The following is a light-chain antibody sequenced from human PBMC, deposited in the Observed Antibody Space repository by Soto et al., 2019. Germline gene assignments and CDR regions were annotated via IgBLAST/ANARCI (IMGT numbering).Light chain of an antibody. CDR1: SSNIGGNS. V-gene: IGLV1-51*01. CDR3: GSWDSSLSAYV. J-gene: IGLJ1*01. CDR2: DDN. Sequence: QSLLTPPPSLSAAPGQKVNISCSGSSSNIGGNSVSWYQQLPGTAPKLLIYDDNKRPSGIPDRFSGSKSGTSATLGITGFQTGDEADYYCGSWDSSLSAYVFGTGTKGTVL.